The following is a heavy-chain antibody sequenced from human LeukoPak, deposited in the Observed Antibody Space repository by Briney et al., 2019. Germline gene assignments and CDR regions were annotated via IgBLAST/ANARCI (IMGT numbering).Heavy chain of an antibody. CDR3: ASQYGGFDY. D-gene: IGHD3-16*01. CDR1: GLTFSSYG. J-gene: IGHJ4*02. CDR2: ISYDGSNE. V-gene: IGHV3-30*03. Sequence: TGGSLRLSCAASGLTFSSYGMHWVRQAPGKGLEWVAVISYDGSNEYYADSVKGRFTISRDNSKKTLYLQMNSLRAEDTAVYYCASQYGGFDYWGQGTLVTVSS.